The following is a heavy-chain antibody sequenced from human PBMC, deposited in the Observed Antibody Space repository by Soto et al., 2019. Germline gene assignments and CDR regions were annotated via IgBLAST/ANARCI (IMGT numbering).Heavy chain of an antibody. CDR1: GFTFTNAW. D-gene: IGHD3-22*01. J-gene: IGHJ1*01. V-gene: IGHV3-15*01. Sequence: GGSLRLSCTASGFTFTNAWMSWVRQAPGKGLEWVGRIKSRIDGATTEYAASVNGRFTISRDDSRNTLFLDMNNLKTEDKAVYYCATDLPPGSYFYDHNGYLLFNYWGQGPRVAVSS. CDR2: IKSRIDGATT. CDR3: ATDLPPGSYFYDHNGYLLFNY.